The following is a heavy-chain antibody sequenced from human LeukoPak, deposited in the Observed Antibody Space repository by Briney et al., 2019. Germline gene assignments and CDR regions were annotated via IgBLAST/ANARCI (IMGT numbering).Heavy chain of an antibody. J-gene: IGHJ4*02. Sequence: GGSLRLSCAASGFTFSSYAMSWVRQAPGKGLEWVSAISGCGGSTYCADSVKGRFTISRDNSKNTLYLQMNSLRAEDTAVYYCAKDKLLWFGDCYFDYWGQGTLVTVSS. CDR1: GFTFSSYA. CDR2: ISGCGGST. V-gene: IGHV3-23*01. D-gene: IGHD3-10*01. CDR3: AKDKLLWFGDCYFDY.